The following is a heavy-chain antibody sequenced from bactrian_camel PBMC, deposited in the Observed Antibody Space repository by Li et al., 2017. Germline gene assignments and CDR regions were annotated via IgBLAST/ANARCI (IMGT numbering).Heavy chain of an antibody. CDR1: GFAYYSARC. CDR2: MTANGDLT. J-gene: IGHJ6*01. D-gene: IGHD1*01. V-gene: IGHV3S1*01. Sequence: HVQLVESGGGSVQAGGNLTLSCTFSGFAYYSARCMGWFREAPGKGREGVAVMTANGDLTSYVDSVKGRFTISKDNAKNTMYLQLSSLHPDDTAIYYCAARNAGCNWARAIGERHLGSAAEFGFWGQGTQVTVS. CDR3: AARNAGCNWARAIGERHLGSAAEFGF.